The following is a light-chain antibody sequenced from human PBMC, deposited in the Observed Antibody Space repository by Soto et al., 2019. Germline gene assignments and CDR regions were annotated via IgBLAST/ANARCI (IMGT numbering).Light chain of an antibody. J-gene: IGKJ5*01. CDR3: QQSHITPHT. CDR1: QDISSW. Sequence: DIQMTQSPSSVSASFGDRVTISCRASQDISSWLAWFQQKPGKAPNLLIYAASSLQSGVPSRFSGSGSGTDFTLTINSLQPEDFATYYCQQSHITPHTFGQGTRLEIK. V-gene: IGKV1-12*01. CDR2: AAS.